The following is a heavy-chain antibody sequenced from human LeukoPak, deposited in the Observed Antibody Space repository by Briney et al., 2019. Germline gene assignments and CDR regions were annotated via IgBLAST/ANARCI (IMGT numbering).Heavy chain of an antibody. CDR2: ISGSGGST. V-gene: IGHV3-23*01. J-gene: IGHJ5*02. Sequence: PGGSLRLSCAASGFTFSSYAMSWVRQAPGKGLEWVSAISGSGGSTYYADSVKGRFTTSRDNSKNTLYLQMNSLRAEDTAVYYCAKKLVPYYYDSSGYSWGQGTLVTVSS. D-gene: IGHD3-22*01. CDR1: GFTFSSYA. CDR3: AKKLVPYYYDSSGYS.